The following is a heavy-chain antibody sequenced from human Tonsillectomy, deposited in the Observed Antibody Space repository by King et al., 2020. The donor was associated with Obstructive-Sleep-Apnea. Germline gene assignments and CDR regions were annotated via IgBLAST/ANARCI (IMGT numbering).Heavy chain of an antibody. Sequence: VQLQESGPGLVKTSETLSLPCTVSGGSISSYYWGWIRQPPGKGLQWIGHVYYSGNTNFNPSLKSRVTISVDTSKNQFSLSLNSVTAADTAVYYCVGSSLTFNWFDPWGQGTVVTVSS. CDR3: VGSSLTFNWFDP. CDR2: VYYSGNT. J-gene: IGHJ5*01. V-gene: IGHV4-59*08. CDR1: GGSISSYY. D-gene: IGHD6-13*01.